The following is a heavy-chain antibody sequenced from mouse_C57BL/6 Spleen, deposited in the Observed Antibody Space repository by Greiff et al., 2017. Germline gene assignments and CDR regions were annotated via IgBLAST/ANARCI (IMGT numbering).Heavy chain of an antibody. J-gene: IGHJ2*01. Sequence: VQLQQSGPELAKPGASVKISCKASGYAFSSSWMNWVKQRPGKGLEWIGRIYPGDGDTNYNGKFKGKATLTADKSSSTAYMKLSSLTSEDSAVYFCERWDDGYDEGYFDCWGQGTTLTVSS. CDR1: GYAFSSSW. V-gene: IGHV1-82*01. CDR2: IYPGDGDT. CDR3: ERWDDGYDEGYFDC. D-gene: IGHD2-2*01.